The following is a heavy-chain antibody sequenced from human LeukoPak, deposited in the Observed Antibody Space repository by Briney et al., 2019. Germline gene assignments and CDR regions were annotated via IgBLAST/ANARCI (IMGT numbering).Heavy chain of an antibody. CDR3: ARENGYKYDY. J-gene: IGHJ4*02. V-gene: IGHV4-59*01. D-gene: IGHD5-24*01. CDR2: IYHSGST. CDR1: GGTISSYY. Sequence: PSETLSLTCTVSGGTISSYYWSWIRQPPGKGLEWIGSIYHSGSTNYNPSLKSRVTISVDTSKNQFSLKLRSVTAADTAVYYCARENGYKYDYWGQGTLVTVSS.